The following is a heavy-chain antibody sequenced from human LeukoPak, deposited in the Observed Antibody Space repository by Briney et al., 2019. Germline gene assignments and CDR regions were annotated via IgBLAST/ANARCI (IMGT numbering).Heavy chain of an antibody. CDR2: IKQDGSEK. CDR1: GFIFSSYW. Sequence: GGSLRLSCAASGFIFSSYWVSWVRQAPGKGLERVANIKQDGSEKYYVDSVKGRFSISRDNAKNSLYLQMNGLRAEDTAVYYCAREEYGDHLWWWGQGTPVTVSS. CDR3: AREEYGDHLWW. D-gene: IGHD4-17*01. J-gene: IGHJ4*02. V-gene: IGHV3-7*01.